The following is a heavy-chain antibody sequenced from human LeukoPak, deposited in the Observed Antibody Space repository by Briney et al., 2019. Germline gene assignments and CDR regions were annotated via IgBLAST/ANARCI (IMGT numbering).Heavy chain of an antibody. CDR2: IYHSGTT. CDR3: ARKENVYYYFDY. Sequence: SDTLSLTCAVSGYSITSSSWWGWIRPPPGKGLEWIGYIYHSGTTYYNPSLQSRVTMSVDTSKNQFSLKLSSVTAVDTAVYYCARKENVYYYFDYWGQGTLVTVSS. D-gene: IGHD3-10*01. V-gene: IGHV4-28*01. CDR1: GYSITSSSW. J-gene: IGHJ4*02.